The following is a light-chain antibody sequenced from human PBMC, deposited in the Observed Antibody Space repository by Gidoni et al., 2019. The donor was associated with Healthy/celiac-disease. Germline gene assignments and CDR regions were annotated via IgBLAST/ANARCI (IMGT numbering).Light chain of an antibody. CDR1: QSVLYSSNNKNY. V-gene: IGKV4-1*01. Sequence: DIVMTQSPDSLAVSLGERVTINCKSSQSVLYSSNNKNYLAWYQQKPGQPPKLLIYWASTRESGVPDRFSGSGSGTDFTLTISSLQAENVAVYYCQQYYATPYTFGQGTKLGIK. J-gene: IGKJ2*01. CDR2: WAS. CDR3: QQYYATPYT.